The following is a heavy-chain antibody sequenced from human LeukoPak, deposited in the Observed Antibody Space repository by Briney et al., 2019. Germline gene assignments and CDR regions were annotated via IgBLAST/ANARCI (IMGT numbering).Heavy chain of an antibody. CDR1: GYTFTSYY. J-gene: IGHJ6*01. V-gene: IGHV1-46*01. CDR3: AREWMDFGGVSGYYYYGMDV. CDR2: INPSGGST. Sequence: ASVKVSCKASGYTFTSYYMHWVRQAPGQGLEWMGIINPSGGSTSYAQKFQGRVTMTRDTSTSTVYMELSSLRSEDTAVYYCAREWMDFGGVSGYYYYGMDVWGQVTTVTVSS. D-gene: IGHD3-16*01.